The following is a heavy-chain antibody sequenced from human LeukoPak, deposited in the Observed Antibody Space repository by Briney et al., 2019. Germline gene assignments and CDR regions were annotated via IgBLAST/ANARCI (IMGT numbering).Heavy chain of an antibody. CDR1: GGSFSGYY. Sequence: SPSETLSLTCAVYGGSFSGYYWSWIRQPPGKGLEWIGEINHSGSTNYNPSLKSRVTISVDTSKNQFSLKLSSVTAADTAVYYCASTYCSGGSCYALDYYYGMDVWGQGTTVTVSS. CDR2: INHSGST. CDR3: ASTYCSGGSCYALDYYYGMDV. D-gene: IGHD2-15*01. J-gene: IGHJ6*02. V-gene: IGHV4-34*01.